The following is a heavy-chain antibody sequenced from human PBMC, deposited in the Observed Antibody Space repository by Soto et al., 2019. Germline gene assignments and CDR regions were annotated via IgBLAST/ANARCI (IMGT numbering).Heavy chain of an antibody. J-gene: IGHJ6*02. V-gene: IGHV5-51*01. CDR2: IYPGDSDT. CDR3: ARHDYEYYGSEYYYYGMDV. D-gene: IGHD3-10*01. Sequence: PGESLKISCKGSGYSFTSYWIGWVRQMPGKGLEWMGIIYPGDSDTRYSPSFQGQVTISADKSISTAYLQWSSLKASDTAMYYCARHDYEYYGSEYYYYGMDVWGQGTTVTVSS. CDR1: GYSFTSYW.